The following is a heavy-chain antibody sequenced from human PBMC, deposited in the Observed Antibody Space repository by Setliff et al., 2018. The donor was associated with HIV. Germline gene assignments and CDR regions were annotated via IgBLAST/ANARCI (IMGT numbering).Heavy chain of an antibody. CDR2: IDHSGNT. CDR1: GGSISSRGYY. Sequence: SETLSLTCTVSGGSISSRGYYWSWIRQPPGKGLEWIGEIDHSGNTNYNPSLKSRVTVSVDTSKNQFSLKLSSVTAADTAVYYCARGRGYDRSGYYPFDYWGQGTPVTVSS. D-gene: IGHD3-22*01. CDR3: ARGRGYDRSGYYPFDY. V-gene: IGHV4-39*07. J-gene: IGHJ4*02.